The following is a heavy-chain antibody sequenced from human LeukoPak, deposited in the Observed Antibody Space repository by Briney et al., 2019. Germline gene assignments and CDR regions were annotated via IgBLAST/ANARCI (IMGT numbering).Heavy chain of an antibody. Sequence: PSETLSLTCTVSGGSISSSNYYWSWIRQPAGKGLEWIGRIYTSGSTNYNPSLKSRVTISVDTSKNQFSLKLSSVTAADTAVYYCARESPAAIWYNYWGQGTLVTVSS. J-gene: IGHJ4*02. CDR2: IYTSGST. CDR1: GGSISSSNYY. V-gene: IGHV4-61*02. D-gene: IGHD2-2*02. CDR3: ARESPAAIWYNY.